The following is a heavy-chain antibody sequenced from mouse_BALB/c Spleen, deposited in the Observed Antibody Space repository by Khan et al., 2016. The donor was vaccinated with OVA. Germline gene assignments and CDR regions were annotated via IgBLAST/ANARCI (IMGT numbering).Heavy chain of an antibody. CDR2: IYPGNSDT. V-gene: IGHV1-5*01. Sequence: VQLQQSGTVLARPGASVKMSCKASVYSFPSSWKPCVKHRPGQGLEWIGSIYPGNSDTSYNQKFKGKAKLTAVTSASTAYMELSSLTNEDSAVYYCTDGNYVGWFAYWGQGTLVTVSA. CDR1: VYSFPSSW. CDR3: TDGNYVGWFAY. D-gene: IGHD2-1*01. J-gene: IGHJ3*01.